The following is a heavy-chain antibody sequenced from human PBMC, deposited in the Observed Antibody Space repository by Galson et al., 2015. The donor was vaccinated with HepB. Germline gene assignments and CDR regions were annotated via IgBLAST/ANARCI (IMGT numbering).Heavy chain of an antibody. CDR3: AKDSWSAMIINSRRRPYGMDV. CDR2: ISYDGSNK. D-gene: IGHD3-3*01. J-gene: IGHJ6*02. Sequence: PLRLSCAASGFTFSSYGMHWVRQAPGKGLEWVAVISYDGSNKYYADSVKGRFTISRDNSKNTLYLQMNSLRAGDTAVYYCAKDSWSAMIINSRRRPYGMDVWGQGTTVTVSS. V-gene: IGHV3-30*18. CDR1: GFTFSSYG.